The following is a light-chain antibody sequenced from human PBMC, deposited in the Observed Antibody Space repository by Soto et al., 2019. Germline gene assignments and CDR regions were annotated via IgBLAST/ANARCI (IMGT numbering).Light chain of an antibody. V-gene: IGKV2-40*01. J-gene: IGKJ4*01. CDR2: TLS. Sequence: DIVMTQTPLSLPVTPGEPASISCRSSQSLLDRDDGNTYLDWYLQKPGQSPQLLIYTLSYRASGVPDRFSGSGSGTDFTLSISSLQPEDSASYFCQQTDDFPLTFGGGTKVDIK. CDR3: QQTDDFPLT. CDR1: QSLLDRDDGNTY.